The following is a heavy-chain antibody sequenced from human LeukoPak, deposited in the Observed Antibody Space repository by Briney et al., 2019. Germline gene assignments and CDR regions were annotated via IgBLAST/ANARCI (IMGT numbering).Heavy chain of an antibody. J-gene: IGHJ2*01. CDR1: GFTFSSYW. V-gene: IGHV3-7*01. CDR2: IKQDGSEK. D-gene: IGHD6-13*01. Sequence: PGGSLRLSCAASGFTFSSYWMSWVRQAPRKGLEWVANIKQDGSEKYYVDSVKGRFTISRDNAKNSLYLQMNSLRAEDTAVYYCARVPMFSSWYRWYFDLWGRGTLVTVSS. CDR3: ARVPMFSSWYRWYFDL.